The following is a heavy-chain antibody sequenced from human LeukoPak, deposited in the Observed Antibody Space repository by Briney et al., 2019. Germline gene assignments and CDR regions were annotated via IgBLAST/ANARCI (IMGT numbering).Heavy chain of an antibody. V-gene: IGHV4-59*01. CDR3: ARISGSGWFFDC. J-gene: IGHJ4*02. CDR2: IYYSGSA. D-gene: IGHD6-19*01. CDR1: GGSISSYY. Sequence: SETLSLTCTVSGGSISSYYWSWIRQPPGKGLEWIGYIYYSGSANYNPSLKIRVTISVDTSKNHFSLKLSPVPAADTAVYSCARISGSGWFFDCWGQGTLVTVFS.